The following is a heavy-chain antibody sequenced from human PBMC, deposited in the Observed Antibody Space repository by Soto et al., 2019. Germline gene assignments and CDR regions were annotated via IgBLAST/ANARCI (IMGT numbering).Heavy chain of an antibody. CDR2: IRSSTTV. Sequence: DVQLAESGGGLVQPGGSLRLSCAASGFSFSDFSMNWVRQAPGKGLEWISYIRSSTTVSYADSVKGRFTISRDNAKNSLFLQMNSLRDEDTAVYYCARDLSWAFAHWGQGALVTGSS. D-gene: IGHD6-13*01. V-gene: IGHV3-48*02. J-gene: IGHJ4*02. CDR1: GFSFSDFS. CDR3: ARDLSWAFAH.